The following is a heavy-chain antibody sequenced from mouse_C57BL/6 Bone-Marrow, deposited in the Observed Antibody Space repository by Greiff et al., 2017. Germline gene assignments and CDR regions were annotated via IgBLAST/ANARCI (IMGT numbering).Heavy chain of an antibody. CDR2: IHPNSGST. V-gene: IGHV1-64*01. Sequence: QVQLQQPGAELVKPGASVKLSCKASGYTFTSYWMHWVKQRPGQGLEWIGMIHPNSGSTNYNEKFKSKATLTVDKSSSTAYMQLSSLTSEDSAVFDCARERLGRGRFAYWGQGTMVTVSA. D-gene: IGHD4-1*01. J-gene: IGHJ3*01. CDR1: GYTFTSYW. CDR3: ARERLGRGRFAY.